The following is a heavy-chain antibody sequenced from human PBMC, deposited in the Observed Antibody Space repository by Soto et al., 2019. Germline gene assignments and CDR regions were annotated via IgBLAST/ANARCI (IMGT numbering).Heavy chain of an antibody. CDR1: DGSFSDFY. Sequence: QVHLQQWGAGLLKPSETLSLTCAVYDGSFSDFYLSWIRQPPGKGLEWIGEINHSGATNYNPSLKSRVTIPVDTSKNQFSLKVNSVTAADTAVFYCARGRPGVRGIRFDSWGQGTLVTVSS. J-gene: IGHJ4*02. CDR3: ARGRPGVRGIRFDS. V-gene: IGHV4-34*01. CDR2: INHSGAT. D-gene: IGHD3-10*01.